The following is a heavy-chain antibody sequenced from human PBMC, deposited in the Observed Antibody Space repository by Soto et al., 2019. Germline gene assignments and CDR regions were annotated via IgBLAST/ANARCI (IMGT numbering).Heavy chain of an antibody. CDR1: GGTFSNYA. Sequence: QVQLVQSGAEVKKPGSSVKVSCKASGGTFSNYAISWVRQAPGQGLEWMGGIIPISGTANYAQKFQGRVTITAGESTSTDYMELSSLRSADTSVYYGARSQGSSTSLEIYYYYYYGMDVGGQGTTVTVSS. CDR2: IIPISGTA. D-gene: IGHD2-2*01. CDR3: ARSQGSSTSLEIYYYYYYGMDV. J-gene: IGHJ6*02. V-gene: IGHV1-69*01.